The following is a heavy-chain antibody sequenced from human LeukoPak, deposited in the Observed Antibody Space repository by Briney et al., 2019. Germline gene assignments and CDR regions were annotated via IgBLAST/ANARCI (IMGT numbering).Heavy chain of an antibody. V-gene: IGHV4-30-2*01. CDR3: AREGEMGIDY. Sequence: SQTLSLTCAVSGGSISSGGYSWSWIRQPPGKGLEWIGYIYHSGSTYYNPSLKSRVTISVDRSKNQFSLKLSSVTAADTAVYYCAREGEMGIDYWGQGTLATVSS. CDR1: GGSISSGGYS. D-gene: IGHD3-16*01. J-gene: IGHJ4*02. CDR2: IYHSGST.